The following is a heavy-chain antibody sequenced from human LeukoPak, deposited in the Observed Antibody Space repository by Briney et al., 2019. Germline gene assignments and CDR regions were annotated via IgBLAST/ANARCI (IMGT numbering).Heavy chain of an antibody. Sequence: PSETLSLTCTVSGYSISSGYYWGWIRQPPGKGLEWIGSIYHGGSTYYNPSLKSRVTISVDTSKNQFSLKLSSVTAADTAVYYCARESVTTAYYYMDVWGKGTTVTVSS. V-gene: IGHV4-38-2*02. CDR1: GYSISSGYY. CDR2: IYHGGST. CDR3: ARESVTTAYYYMDV. J-gene: IGHJ6*03. D-gene: IGHD4-11*01.